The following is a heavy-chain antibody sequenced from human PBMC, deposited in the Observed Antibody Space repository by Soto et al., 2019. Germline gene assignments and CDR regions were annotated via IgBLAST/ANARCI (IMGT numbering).Heavy chain of an antibody. CDR2: IYWDDDK. J-gene: IGHJ4*02. V-gene: IGHV2-5*02. Sequence: QITLKESGPTLVKPTQTLTLACTFSGFSLSTSGVGVGWIRQPPGKALEWLALIYWDDDKLYSPSLKSRLTIPKDTSKSQVVLTLTNMHPVDTDTYSCAHKGAGYRGSKYWGQGTLVTVSS. CDR1: GFSLSTSGVG. D-gene: IGHD5-12*01. CDR3: AHKGAGYRGSKY.